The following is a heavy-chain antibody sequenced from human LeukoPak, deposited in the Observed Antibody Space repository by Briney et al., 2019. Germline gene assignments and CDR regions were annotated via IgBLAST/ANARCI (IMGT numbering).Heavy chain of an antibody. D-gene: IGHD3-22*01. Sequence: SETLSLTCTVSGGSVSSGSYYWGWIRQPPGKGLVWIGYIYYSGSTNYNPSLKSRVTISVDTSKNQFSLKLSSVTAADTAVYYCAREEAEDYYDSGGAFDIWGQGTMVTVSS. V-gene: IGHV4-61*01. CDR2: IYYSGST. CDR1: GGSVSSGSYY. J-gene: IGHJ3*02. CDR3: AREEAEDYYDSGGAFDI.